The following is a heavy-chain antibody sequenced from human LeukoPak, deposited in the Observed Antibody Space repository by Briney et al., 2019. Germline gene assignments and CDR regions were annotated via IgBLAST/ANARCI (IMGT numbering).Heavy chain of an antibody. D-gene: IGHD3-10*01. J-gene: IGHJ1*01. CDR3: ARDADTYFGSGSPLYG. V-gene: IGHV3-9*03. CDR2: NRWNRRSL. CDR1: GFPLDEHL. Sequence: PGRSLRLPRAASGFPLDEHLMHRVPQDPGEGLEGVAGNRWNRRSLGYEDSVKGRFTISRDNAKISLYLQMNSLRAEDMCLYYCARDADTYFGSGSPLYGWGKGTLVTAS.